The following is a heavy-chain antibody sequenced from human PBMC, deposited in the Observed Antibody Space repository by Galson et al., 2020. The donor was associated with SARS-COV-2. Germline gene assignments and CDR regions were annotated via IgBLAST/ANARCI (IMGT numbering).Heavy chain of an antibody. Sequence: SETLSLTCTVSGVSVISGGNYWTWIRQHPGKGLEWIGHIFSSVTTYYSPSLKSRVTISVDTSQNQFSLRLSSVTAADTAVYYCARGRFYDSTGYSNSYYFDSWGQGTLVTVSS. V-gene: IGHV4-31*03. CDR1: GVSVISGGNY. J-gene: IGHJ4*02. CDR3: ARGRFYDSTGYSNSYYFDS. CDR2: IFSSVTT. D-gene: IGHD3-22*01.